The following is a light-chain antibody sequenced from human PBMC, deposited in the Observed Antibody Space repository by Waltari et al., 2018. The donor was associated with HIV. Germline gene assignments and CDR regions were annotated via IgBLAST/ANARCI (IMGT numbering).Light chain of an antibody. CDR1: SSDIGTYNY. Sequence: QSALTQPASVSGSPGQSITISCIGTSSDIGTYNYVSWYQQQSGQAPKLLIFDVNGRPSGVPDRFSGSKSGSAASLTISGLQPEDEADYFCSSYTSRTTLIFGGGTTVTV. CDR2: DVN. V-gene: IGLV2-14*03. J-gene: IGLJ2*01. CDR3: SSYTSRTTLI.